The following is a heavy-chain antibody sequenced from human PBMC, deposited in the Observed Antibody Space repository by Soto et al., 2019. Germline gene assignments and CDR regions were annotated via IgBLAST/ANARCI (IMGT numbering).Heavy chain of an antibody. D-gene: IGHD1-26*01. CDR2: ISYDGSNK. CDR3: AKDVRVGATSPY. V-gene: IGHV3-30*18. CDR1: GFTFSSYG. J-gene: IGHJ4*02. Sequence: GGSLRLSCAASGFTFSSYGMHWVRQAPGKGLEWVAVISYDGSNKYYADSVKGRFTISRDNSKNTLYLQMNSLRAEDTAVYYCAKDVRVGATSPYWGQGTLVTVSS.